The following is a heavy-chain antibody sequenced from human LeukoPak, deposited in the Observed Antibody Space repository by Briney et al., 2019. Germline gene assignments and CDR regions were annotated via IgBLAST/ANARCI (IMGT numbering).Heavy chain of an antibody. D-gene: IGHD3-16*02. J-gene: IGHJ3*01. CDR2: IVYSGANS. CDR3: ARDMQLST. Sequence: PGGSLRLSCAASGFTFSGSAMSWVRRPQGAGLEWGSLIVYSGANSYYTDSVRGRFTISRDNSKDTLFLQMNSLRAEDTAIYYCARDMQLSTWGLGTMVTVSS. CDR1: GFTFSGSA. V-gene: IGHV3-23*01.